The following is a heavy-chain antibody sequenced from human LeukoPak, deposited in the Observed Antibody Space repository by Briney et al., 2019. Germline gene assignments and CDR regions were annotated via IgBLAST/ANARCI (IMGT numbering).Heavy chain of an antibody. Sequence: PGGSLRLSCAASGFTFSSYAMSWVRQAPGKGLEWVSAISGSGGSTYYADSVKGRFTISRDNSKNTLYLQMNSLRAEDTAVYYCAKDFRPSTTVTTCFDYWGQGTLVTVSS. CDR2: ISGSGGST. CDR1: GFTFSSYA. V-gene: IGHV3-23*01. J-gene: IGHJ4*02. D-gene: IGHD4-11*01. CDR3: AKDFRPSTTVTTCFDY.